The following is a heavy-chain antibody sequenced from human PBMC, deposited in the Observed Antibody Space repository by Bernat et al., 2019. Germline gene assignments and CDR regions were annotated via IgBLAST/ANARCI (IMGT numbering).Heavy chain of an antibody. D-gene: IGHD3-3*01. CDR2: IYPGDSDT. CDR1: GYSFTSYW. CDR3: ARRSQHCDFWSGYMYAFDI. Sequence: EVQLVQSGAEVKKPGESLKISCKGSGYSFTSYWIGWVRQMPGKGLEWMGIIYPGDSDTRYSPSFQGQVTISADKSISTAYLQWSSLKASDTAMYYCARRSQHCDFWSGYMYAFDIWGQGTMVTVSS. J-gene: IGHJ3*02. V-gene: IGHV5-51*01.